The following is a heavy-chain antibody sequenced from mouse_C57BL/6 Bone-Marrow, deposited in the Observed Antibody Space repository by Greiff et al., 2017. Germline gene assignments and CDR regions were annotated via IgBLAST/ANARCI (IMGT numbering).Heavy chain of an antibody. CDR2: ISDGGSYT. V-gene: IGHV5-4*01. J-gene: IGHJ3*01. CDR1: GFTFSSYA. CDR3: ARDCAY. Sequence: DVQLVESGGGLVKPGGSLKLSCAASGFTFSSYAMSWVRQTPEKRLEWVATISDGGSYTYYPDNVKGRFTISRDNAKNNLYLQMSHLKSEDTAMYYCARDCAYWGQGTLVTVSA.